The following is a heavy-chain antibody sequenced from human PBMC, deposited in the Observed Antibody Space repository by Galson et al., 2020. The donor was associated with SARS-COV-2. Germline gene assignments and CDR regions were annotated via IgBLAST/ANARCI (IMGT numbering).Heavy chain of an antibody. J-gene: IGHJ6*02. Sequence: GESLKISCAASGFTFSNYAMHWVRQAPGKGLEWVALIPYDGNHKYYADSVKGRFTISRDNSKNMLYLQMNSLRPGDTAVYYCAGDSGATVIFNFGLEVWGQGTTVTVSS. V-gene: IGHV3-30*04. D-gene: IGHD3-16*02. CDR3: AGDSGATVIFNFGLEV. CDR1: GFTFSNYA. CDR2: IPYDGNHK.